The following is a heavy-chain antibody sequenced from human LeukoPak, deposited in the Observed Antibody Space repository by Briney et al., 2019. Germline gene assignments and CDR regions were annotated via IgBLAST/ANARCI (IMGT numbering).Heavy chain of an antibody. CDR2: IYPSDSDI. CDR3: ARIGKNILTGYFDY. D-gene: IGHD3-9*01. Sequence: GESLKISCQASGYDFTSYWIGWVRQMPGKGLAWMGIIYPSDSDIRYSPSFQGQVTISADKSISTAYLQWSSLKASDTAMYYCARIGKNILTGYFDYWGQGTLVTVSS. CDR1: GYDFTSYW. J-gene: IGHJ4*02. V-gene: IGHV5-51*01.